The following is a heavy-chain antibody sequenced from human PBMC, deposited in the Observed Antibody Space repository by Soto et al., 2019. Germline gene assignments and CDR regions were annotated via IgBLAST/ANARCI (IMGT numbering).Heavy chain of an antibody. CDR2: TYYSGIT. J-gene: IGHJ4*02. CDR1: EDSIDRSAYY. D-gene: IGHD3-10*01. CDR3: VREGGPGSWAYY. Sequence: QVQLQESGPRLVKPSQTLSLTCTVSEDSIDRSAYYWSWVRQQPGKGLEWIGYTYYSGITYYNPSLKSRASISVDTSKNEFSLKVKSVTAADTAVYYCVREGGPGSWAYYWGQGTLVTVSS. V-gene: IGHV4-31*03.